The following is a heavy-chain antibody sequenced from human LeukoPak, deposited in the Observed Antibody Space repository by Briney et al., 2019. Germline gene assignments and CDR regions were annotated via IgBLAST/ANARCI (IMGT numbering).Heavy chain of an antibody. CDR1: GFTFSSYA. D-gene: IGHD5-18*01. CDR3: VTHTAMAYFDY. V-gene: IGHV3-64D*06. CDR2: ISSNGGST. J-gene: IGHJ4*02. Sequence: GGSLRLSCSASGFTFSSYAMHWVRQAPGKGLEYVSAISSNGGSTYYADSAKGRFTISRDNSKNTLYLQMSSLRAEDTAVYYCVTHTAMAYFDYWGQGTLVTVSS.